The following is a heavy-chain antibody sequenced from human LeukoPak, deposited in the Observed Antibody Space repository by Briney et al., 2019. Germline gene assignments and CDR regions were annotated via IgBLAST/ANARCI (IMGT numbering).Heavy chain of an antibody. Sequence: SETLSLTCAVYGGSFSGYYWSWIPQPPGKGLEWIGEINHSGSTNYNPSLKSRVTISVDTSKNQFSLKLSSVTAADTAVYYCASVAGSSLYYYYGMDVWGQGTTVTVSS. D-gene: IGHD3-10*01. CDR1: GGSFSGYY. J-gene: IGHJ6*02. CDR3: ASVAGSSLYYYYGMDV. V-gene: IGHV4-34*01. CDR2: INHSGST.